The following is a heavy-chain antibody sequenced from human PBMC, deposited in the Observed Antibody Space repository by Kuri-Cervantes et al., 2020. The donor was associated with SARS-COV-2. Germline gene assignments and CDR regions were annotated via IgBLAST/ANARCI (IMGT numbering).Heavy chain of an antibody. CDR3: ARQHGGNFDY. CDR1: GFTVSSNY. D-gene: IGHD4-23*01. CDR2: ISSSSSYI. V-gene: IGHV3-21*01. Sequence: GGSLRLSCAASGFTVSSNYMSWVRQAPGKGLEWVSSISSSSSYIYYADSVKGRFTISRDNAKNSLYLQMNSLRDEDTAVYYCARQHGGNFDYWGQGTLVTVSS. J-gene: IGHJ4*02.